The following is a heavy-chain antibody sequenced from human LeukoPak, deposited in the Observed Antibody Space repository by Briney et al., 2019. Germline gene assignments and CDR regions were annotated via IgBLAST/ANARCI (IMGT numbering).Heavy chain of an antibody. D-gene: IGHD4-23*01. V-gene: IGHV3-48*04. Sequence: PGGSLRLSCAASGFTFSSYSMNWVRQAPGKGLEWVSYISSSSTIYYADSVKGRFTISRDNAKNSLYLQMNSLRAEDTAVYYCAKVGGANYGGNSMDYWGQGTLVTVSS. J-gene: IGHJ4*02. CDR1: GFTFSSYS. CDR3: AKVGGANYGGNSMDY. CDR2: ISSSSTI.